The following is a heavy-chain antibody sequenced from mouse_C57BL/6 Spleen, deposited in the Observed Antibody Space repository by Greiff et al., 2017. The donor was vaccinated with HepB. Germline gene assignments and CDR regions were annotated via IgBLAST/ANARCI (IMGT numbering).Heavy chain of an antibody. V-gene: IGHV2-2*01. CDR3: ARGALREYFDV. CDR1: GFSLTSYG. Sequence: QVQLKESGPGLVQPSQSLSITCTVSGFSLTSYGVHWVRQSPGKGLEWLGVIWSGGSTDYNAAFISRLSISKDNSKSQVFFKMNSLQADDTAIYYCARGALREYFDVWGTGTTVTVSS. D-gene: IGHD1-1*01. J-gene: IGHJ1*03. CDR2: IWSGGST.